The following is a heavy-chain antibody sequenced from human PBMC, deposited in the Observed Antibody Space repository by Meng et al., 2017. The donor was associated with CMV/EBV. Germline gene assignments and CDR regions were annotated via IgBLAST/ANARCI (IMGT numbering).Heavy chain of an antibody. D-gene: IGHD3-22*01. CDR2: INHSGST. J-gene: IGHJ6*02. V-gene: IGHV4-34*01. Sequence: SETLSLTCAVHGGSFSGYYWSWIRQPPGRGREWIGEINHSGSTNYNPSLKSRVTISVDTSKNLFSLKLSSVPAEDTPVYYCARDDYYDSSGYYSSYYYGMDVWGQGTTVTVSS. CDR3: ARDDYYDSSGYYSSYYYGMDV. CDR1: GGSFSGYY.